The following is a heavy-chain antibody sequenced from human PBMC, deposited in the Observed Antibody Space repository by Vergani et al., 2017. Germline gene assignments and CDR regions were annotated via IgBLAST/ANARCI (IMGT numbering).Heavy chain of an antibody. CDR3: ARDPARGVVGGDY. Sequence: EVQLVESGGGLVKPGGSLRLSCAASGFTFSDYSMNWVRQAPGKGLEWVSSITGSISYIYYADSVKGRFTISRDNAKNSLYLQMNSLRAEDTAVYYCARDPARGVVGGDYWGQGTLVTVSS. V-gene: IGHV3-21*01. D-gene: IGHD3-10*01. CDR1: GFTFSDYS. CDR2: ITGSISYI. J-gene: IGHJ4*02.